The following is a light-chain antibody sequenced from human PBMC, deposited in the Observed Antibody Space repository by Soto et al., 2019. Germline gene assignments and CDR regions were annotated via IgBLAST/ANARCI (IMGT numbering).Light chain of an antibody. CDR3: SSYTSSSTLEVV. J-gene: IGLJ2*01. Sequence: QSVLTQPASVSGSPGQSITISCTGTRSDVGGYNYVSWYQQHPGKAPKLMSYEVSNRPSGVSNLFSGSKSGNKASLTISGLQAEDEADYYCSSYTSSSTLEVVFGGGTKLPVL. CDR1: RSDVGGYNY. V-gene: IGLV2-14*01. CDR2: EVS.